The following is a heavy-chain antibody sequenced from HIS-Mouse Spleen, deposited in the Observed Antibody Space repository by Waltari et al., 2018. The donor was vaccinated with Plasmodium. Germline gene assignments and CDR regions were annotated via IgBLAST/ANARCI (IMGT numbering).Heavy chain of an antibody. CDR1: GFTVSSNY. J-gene: IGHJ4*02. D-gene: IGHD1-26*01. CDR2: IYSGSST. V-gene: IGHV3-66*01. CDR3: ATPRVGGSYFDY. Sequence: EVQLVESGGGLVQPGGSLRLSCAASGFTVSSNYMSWVRQAPGKGLEWVSIIYSGSSTYDADSVKGMFTISRDNSKNTLYLQMNSLRAEDTAVYYCATPRVGGSYFDYWGQGTLVTVSS.